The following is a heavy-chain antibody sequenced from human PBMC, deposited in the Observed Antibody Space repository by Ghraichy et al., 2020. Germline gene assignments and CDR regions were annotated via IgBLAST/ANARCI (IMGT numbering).Heavy chain of an antibody. CDR3: AAPYYYDSSGYNYAAVFDI. Sequence: ESLNISCTVSGGSISSRSYYWGWFRQPPGKGLEWIGSIYYSGSTFDNPFLRSRVTISVDTPKNHFSLTLSSVTAADTAVYYCAAPYYYDSSGYNYAAVFDIWGQGTMVTVSS. CDR2: IYYSGST. D-gene: IGHD3-22*01. CDR1: GGSISSRSYY. J-gene: IGHJ3*02. V-gene: IGHV4-39*02.